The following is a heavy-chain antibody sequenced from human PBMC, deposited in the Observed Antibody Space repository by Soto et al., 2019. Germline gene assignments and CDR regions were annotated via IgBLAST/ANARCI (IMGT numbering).Heavy chain of an antibody. J-gene: IGHJ6*02. CDR1: GGSISISNYQ. CDR3: ARLGGNCDATGCYGYYVMDV. V-gene: IGHV4-39*01. CDR2: IYYTGNT. D-gene: IGHD2-2*01. Sequence: QLQLQESGPGLMKPSETLSLTCSVSGGSISISNYQWGWIRQPPGKELEWIASIYYTGNTYYSPSLKSRVTMSVDTSKNQFSLKVSSVTAADTAVYYCARLGGNCDATGCYGYYVMDVWGQGTTVTVSS.